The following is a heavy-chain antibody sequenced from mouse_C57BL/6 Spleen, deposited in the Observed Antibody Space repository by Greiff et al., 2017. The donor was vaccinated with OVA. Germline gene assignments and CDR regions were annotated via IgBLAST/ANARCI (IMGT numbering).Heavy chain of an antibody. CDR2: IDPSDSYT. CDR1: GYTFTSYW. CDR3: ARFNSSGLYYYAMDY. D-gene: IGHD3-2*02. V-gene: IGHV1-50*01. J-gene: IGHJ4*01. Sequence: QVQLQQPGAELVKPGASVKLSCKASGYTFTSYWMQWVKQRPGQGLEWIGEIDPSDSYTNYNQKFKGKATLTVDTSSSTAYMQLSSLTSEDSAVYYCARFNSSGLYYYAMDYWGQGTSVTVSS.